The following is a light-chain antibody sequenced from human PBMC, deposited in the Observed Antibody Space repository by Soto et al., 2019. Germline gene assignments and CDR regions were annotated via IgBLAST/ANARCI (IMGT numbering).Light chain of an antibody. V-gene: IGKV3-15*01. Sequence: DIVMTQYQATLSVAPGERVTFSCRATQGVSRKLAWYQHKPGQAPRLLLSGASTGATGIPARFSGSGSGTEFTLTISSLQPDDFATYYCQQYNSYRTFGQVTKVDI. CDR2: GAS. J-gene: IGKJ1*01. CDR3: QQYNSYRT. CDR1: QGVSRK.